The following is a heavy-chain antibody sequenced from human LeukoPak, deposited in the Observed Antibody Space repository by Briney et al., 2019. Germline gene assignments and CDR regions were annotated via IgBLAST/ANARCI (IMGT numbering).Heavy chain of an antibody. CDR1: GFTFSTYA. Sequence: GGSLRLSCGAFGFTFSTYAMSWVRQAPGKGLEWVSGISDSGGSRHFADSVKGRFTISRDNSKNSLYLQMNSLRAEDTAVYYCAKGPKKQMVGSRGYYFDFWGQGTLVTVSS. V-gene: IGHV3-23*01. CDR3: AKGPKKQMVGSRGYYFDF. D-gene: IGHD6-13*01. J-gene: IGHJ4*02. CDR2: ISDSGGSR.